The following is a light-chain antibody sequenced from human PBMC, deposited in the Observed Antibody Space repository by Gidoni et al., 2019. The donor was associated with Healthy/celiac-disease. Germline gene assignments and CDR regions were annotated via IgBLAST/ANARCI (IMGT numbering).Light chain of an antibody. CDR1: QSVLYSSNNKNY. V-gene: IGKV4-1*01. J-gene: IGKJ3*01. CDR3: QQYYSTPFT. Sequence: DIVMTQSPDSLAESLGERATINCKSSQSVLYSSNNKNYLAWYQQKPGQPPKLLIYWASTRESGVPDRFSGSGSGTDFPLTISSLQAEDVAVYYCQQYYSTPFTFXPXTKVDIK. CDR2: WAS.